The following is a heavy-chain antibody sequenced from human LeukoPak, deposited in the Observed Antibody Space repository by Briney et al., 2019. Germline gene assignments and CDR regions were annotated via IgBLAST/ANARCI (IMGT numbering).Heavy chain of an antibody. CDR1: GGSISSYY. J-gene: IGHJ5*02. V-gene: IGHV4-4*07. CDR2: IYTSWST. D-gene: IGHD3-3*01. Sequence: NASETLSLTCTVSGGSISSYYWSWIRQPAGKGLEWIGRIYTSWSTNYNPSLKSRVTMSVDTSKNQFSLKLSSVTAADTAVYYCARAGSIWSGYYRFDPWGQGTLVTVSS. CDR3: ARAGSIWSGYYRFDP.